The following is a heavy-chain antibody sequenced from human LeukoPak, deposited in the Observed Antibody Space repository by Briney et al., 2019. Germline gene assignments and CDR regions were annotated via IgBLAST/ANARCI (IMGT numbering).Heavy chain of an antibody. CDR2: IIPIFGTA. Sequence: SVKVSCKASGGTFSSYAISWVRQAPGQGLEWMGGIIPIFGTANYAQKFQGRVTITTDGSTSTAYMELSSLRSEDTAVYYCARLESWYYYYMDVWGKGTTVTVSS. V-gene: IGHV1-69*05. CDR1: GGTFSSYA. D-gene: IGHD6-13*01. CDR3: ARLESWYYYYMDV. J-gene: IGHJ6*03.